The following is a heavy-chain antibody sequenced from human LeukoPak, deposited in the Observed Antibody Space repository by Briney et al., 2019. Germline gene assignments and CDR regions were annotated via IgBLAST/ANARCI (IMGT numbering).Heavy chain of an antibody. CDR3: ARDIYPYGDYPDAFDI. CDR2: IYYSGST. CDR1: GGSISSYY. J-gene: IGHJ3*02. V-gene: IGHV4-59*01. Sequence: PSETLSLTCTVSGGSISSYYWSWIRQPPGKGLEWIGYIYYSGSTNYNPSLKSRVTISVDTSKNQFSLKLSSVTAADTAVYYCARDIYPYGDYPDAFDIWGQGTMVTVSS. D-gene: IGHD4-17*01.